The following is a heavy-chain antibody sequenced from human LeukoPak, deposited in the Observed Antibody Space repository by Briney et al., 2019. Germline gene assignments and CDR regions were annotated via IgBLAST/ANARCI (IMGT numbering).Heavy chain of an antibody. CDR3: ASRGRYYFDF. Sequence: GGSLRLSCAASGFTFSIYAMSWVRQAPGKGLEWVSTTGSGGSTSYADSVKGRFTISRDNSKNTLYLQMNSLRAEDTAVYYCASRGRYYFDFWGQGTLATVSS. V-gene: IGHV3-23*01. J-gene: IGHJ4*02. CDR2: TGSGGST. D-gene: IGHD3-10*01. CDR1: GFTFSIYA.